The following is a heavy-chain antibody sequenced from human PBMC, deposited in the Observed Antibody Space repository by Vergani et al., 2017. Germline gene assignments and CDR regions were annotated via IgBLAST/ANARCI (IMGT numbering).Heavy chain of an antibody. D-gene: IGHD3-16*01. CDR2: IQFDGSNQ. CDR1: VFTLSNYN. V-gene: IGHV3-30*02. Sequence: QVQLVESGGGVVQRGGSLRLSCATSVFTLSNYNMQWIRQGPGKGLEFVAFIQFDGSNQYYADSVKGRFTLSRDFSKNTLYLQMNSLRTDDTATYYCAKHFRGWGIDYWGKGTQVIVSS. J-gene: IGHJ4*02. CDR3: AKHFRGWGIDY.